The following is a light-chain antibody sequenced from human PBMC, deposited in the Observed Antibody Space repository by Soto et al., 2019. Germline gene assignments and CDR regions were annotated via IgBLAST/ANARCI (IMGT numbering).Light chain of an antibody. V-gene: IGLV2-8*01. CDR3: SSYAGSNSYV. Sequence: QSVLTQPPSASGSPGQSVTFSCTGTSSDVGAYNFASWYQQHPGKAPKLMIYEVSKRPSGVPDRFSGSKSGNTASLTVSGLQAEDEADYYCSSYAGSNSYVFGTGTKLTVL. CDR1: SSDVGAYNF. J-gene: IGLJ1*01. CDR2: EVS.